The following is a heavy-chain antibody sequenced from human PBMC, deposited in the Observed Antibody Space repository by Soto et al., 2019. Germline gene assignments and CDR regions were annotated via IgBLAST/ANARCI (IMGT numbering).Heavy chain of an antibody. V-gene: IGHV4-39*01. CDR2: IDYSGST. Sequence: ARSHTCTVSVATPSTSRYFLCRIRQQPGKGLEWIGSIDYSGSTSYNPSLKSRVTISVDTSKNPFSLKLSSVTAADTAVYYCARPSRSLNNWFDPWGQGTLVTVS. CDR1: VATPSTSRYF. J-gene: IGHJ5*02. D-gene: IGHD6-13*01. CDR3: ARPSRSLNNWFDP.